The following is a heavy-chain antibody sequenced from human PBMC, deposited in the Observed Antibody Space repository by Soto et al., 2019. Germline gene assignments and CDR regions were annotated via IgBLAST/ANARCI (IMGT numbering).Heavy chain of an antibody. CDR3: AREGEYYDSSGYSAYYYCYGMDV. CDR1: GYTFTSYG. D-gene: IGHD3-22*01. CDR2: ISAYNGNT. Sequence: QVQLVQSGAEVKKPGASVKVSCKASGYTFTSYGISWVRQAPGQGLEWMGWISAYNGNTNYAQKLQGRVTMTTATSPSTADMELRSLRSDVTAVYYWAREGEYYDSSGYSAYYYCYGMDVWGQGTTVTVSS. J-gene: IGHJ6*02. V-gene: IGHV1-18*01.